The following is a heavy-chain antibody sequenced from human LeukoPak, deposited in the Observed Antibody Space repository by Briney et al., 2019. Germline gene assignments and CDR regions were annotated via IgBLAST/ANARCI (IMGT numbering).Heavy chain of an antibody. CDR1: GYTFTGYY. J-gene: IGHJ6*02. V-gene: IGHV1-2*02. Sequence: GASVKVSCKASGYTFTGYYMHWVRQAPGQGLEWMGWINPNSGGTNYAQKFQGRVTMTRDTSISTAYMELSRLRSDDTAVYYCARDQGERITKVRGVIIRGSLAMDVWGQGTTVTVSS. D-gene: IGHD3-10*01. CDR3: ARDQGERITKVRGVIIRGSLAMDV. CDR2: INPNSGGT.